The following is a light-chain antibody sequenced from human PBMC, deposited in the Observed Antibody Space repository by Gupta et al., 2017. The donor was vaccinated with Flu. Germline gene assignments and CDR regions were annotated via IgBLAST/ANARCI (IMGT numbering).Light chain of an antibody. V-gene: IGLV2-14*01. CDR1: SSDVGGYNY. J-gene: IGLJ2*01. CDR2: EVS. Sequence: QSALTQPASVSGSPGQSLTISCTGTSSDVGGYNYVPWYQQHPGKAPKLMIYEVSNRPSGVSNRFSGSKSGNTASLTISGLQAEDEADYYCSSYTSSSTVVFGGGTKLTVL. CDR3: SSYTSSSTVV.